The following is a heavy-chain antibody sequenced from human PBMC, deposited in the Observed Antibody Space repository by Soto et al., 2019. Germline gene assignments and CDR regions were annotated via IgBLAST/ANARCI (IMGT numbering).Heavy chain of an antibody. CDR1: GFTFSDYY. V-gene: IGHV3-11*01. CDR2: ISSTGSMK. CDR3: ARVPTVSLYYYYYLDV. D-gene: IGHD4-17*01. Sequence: QVQLVESGGGLVKPGGSLRLSCAASGFTFSDYYMTWIRQAPGKGLEWVSYISSTGSMKYYTDSVKGRFTISRDNAKNSLYLQMNSLRDEDTALYYCARVPTVSLYYYYYLDVWGKGTTVTVSS. J-gene: IGHJ6*03.